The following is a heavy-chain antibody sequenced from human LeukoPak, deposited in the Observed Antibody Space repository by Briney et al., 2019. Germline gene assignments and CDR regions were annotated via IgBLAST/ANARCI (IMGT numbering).Heavy chain of an antibody. CDR1: GYSFTSYW. J-gene: IGHJ4*02. V-gene: IGHV5-51*01. CDR2: IYPGDSDT. D-gene: IGHD1-26*01. CDR3: ARPGYLVEATIDY. Sequence: GESLKISCKGSGYSFTSYWIGWARQMPGKGLEWMGIIYPGDSDTRYSPSFQGQVTISADKSISTAYLQWSSLKASDTAMYYCARPGYLVEATIDYWGQGTLVTVSS.